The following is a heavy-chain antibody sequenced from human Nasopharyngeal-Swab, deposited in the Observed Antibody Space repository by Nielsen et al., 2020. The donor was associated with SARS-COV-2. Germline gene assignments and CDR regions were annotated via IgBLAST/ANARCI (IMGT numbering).Heavy chain of an antibody. CDR2: IYSGGST. Sequence: WIRQPPGKGLEWVSVIYSGGSTYYAGSVKGRFTISRDNSKNTLYLQMNSLRAEDTAVYYCARDPPHYDILTGYSPGGMDVWGQGTTVTVSS. V-gene: IGHV3-53*01. D-gene: IGHD3-9*01. CDR3: ARDPPHYDILTGYSPGGMDV. J-gene: IGHJ6*02.